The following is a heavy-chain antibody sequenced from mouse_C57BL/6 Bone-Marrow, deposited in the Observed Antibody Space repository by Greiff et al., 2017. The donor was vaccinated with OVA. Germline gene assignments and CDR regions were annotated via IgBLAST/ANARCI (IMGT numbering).Heavy chain of an antibody. CDR1: GYTFTSYW. CDR3: ARLTFYAMDY. Sequence: QDQLQQPGAELVRPGTSVKLSCKASGYTFTSYWMHWVEQRPGQGLEWIGVIDPSDSYTNYNQKFKGKATLTVDTSSSTAYMQLSSLTSEDSAVYYCARLTFYAMDYWGQGTSVTVSS. CDR2: IDPSDSYT. V-gene: IGHV1-59*01. J-gene: IGHJ4*01. D-gene: IGHD4-1*01.